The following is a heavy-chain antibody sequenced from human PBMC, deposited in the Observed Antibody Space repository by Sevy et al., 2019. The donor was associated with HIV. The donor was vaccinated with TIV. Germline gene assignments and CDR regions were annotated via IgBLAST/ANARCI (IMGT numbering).Heavy chain of an antibody. V-gene: IGHV3-7*01. CDR1: GFTFSSHW. CDR3: ARDTGGIGMDV. J-gene: IGHJ6*02. D-gene: IGHD6-13*01. CDR2: IQPDGGEK. Sequence: GGSLRLSCAASGFTFSSHWMSWVRQAPGKGLEWVANIQPDGGEKYYVESVKGRFTISRDNAKNSLSLQVNSLRAEDMAVYYCARDTGGIGMDVWGQGTTVTVSS.